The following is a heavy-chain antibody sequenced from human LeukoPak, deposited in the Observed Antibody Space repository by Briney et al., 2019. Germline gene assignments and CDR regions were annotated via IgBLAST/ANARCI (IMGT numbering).Heavy chain of an antibody. J-gene: IGHJ6*02. CDR2: IIPIFGTA. D-gene: IGHD3-3*01. V-gene: IGHV1-69*13. Sequence: SVNVSCKASGGTFSSYAISWVRQAPGQGLEWMGGIIPIFGTANYAQKFQGRVTITADESTSTAYMELSSLRSEDTAVYYCARDRTNYDFWSGYYLALSMDVWGQGTTVTVSS. CDR3: ARDRTNYDFWSGYYLALSMDV. CDR1: GGTFSSYA.